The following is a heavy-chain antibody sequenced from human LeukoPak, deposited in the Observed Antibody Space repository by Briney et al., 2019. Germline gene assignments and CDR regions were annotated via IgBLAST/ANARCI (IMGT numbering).Heavy chain of an antibody. CDR1: GFTFSSYA. CDR3: ASFRGYYYGSGSYV. D-gene: IGHD3-10*01. CDR2: ISGSGGST. Sequence: GGSLRLSCAASGFTFSSYAMNWVRQAPGKGLEWVSAISGSGGSTYYADSVKGRFTISRDNSKNTLYLQMNSLRAEDTAVYYCASFRGYYYGSGSYVWGQGTLVTVSS. J-gene: IGHJ4*02. V-gene: IGHV3-23*01.